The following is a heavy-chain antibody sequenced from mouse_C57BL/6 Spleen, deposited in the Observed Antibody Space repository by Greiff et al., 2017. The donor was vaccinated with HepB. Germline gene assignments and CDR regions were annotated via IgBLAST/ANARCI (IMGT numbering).Heavy chain of an antibody. CDR1: GYTFTSYW. D-gene: IGHD6-1*01. V-gene: IGHV1-69*01. CDR3: AISHNFPGAYAMDY. J-gene: IGHJ4*01. CDR2: IDPSDSYT. Sequence: QVQLQQSGAELVMPGASVKLSCKASGYTFTSYWMHWVKQRPGQGLEWIGEIDPSDSYTNYNQKFKGKSTLTVDKSSSTAYMQLSSLTSEDSAVYYCAISHNFPGAYAMDYWGQGTSVTVSS.